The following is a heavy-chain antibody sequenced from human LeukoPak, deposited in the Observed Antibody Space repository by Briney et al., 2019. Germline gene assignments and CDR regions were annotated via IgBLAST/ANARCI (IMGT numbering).Heavy chain of an antibody. V-gene: IGHV4-59*01. CDR2: IYYSGST. D-gene: IGHD6-13*01. Sequence: SETLSLTCTVSGGSLTNYYWTWIRQPPGKGLEGIGYIYYSGSTNYNPSLKSRVTISVDTSKNQFSLKLSSVIAADTALYYCARLSKIATAGPNYYHSMDVWGQGTTVTVSS. CDR3: ARLSKIATAGPNYYHSMDV. CDR1: GGSLTNYY. J-gene: IGHJ6*02.